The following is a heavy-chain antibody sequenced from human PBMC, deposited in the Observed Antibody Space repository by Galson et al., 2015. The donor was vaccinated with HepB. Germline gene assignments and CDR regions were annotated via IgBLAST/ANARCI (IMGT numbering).Heavy chain of an antibody. D-gene: IGHD2-2*01. CDR2: ITYNGRVE. J-gene: IGHJ5*02. CDR1: GSTFSSYG. V-gene: IGHV3-30*18. Sequence: SLRLSCAASGSTFSSYGMHWVRQAPGKGLEWVAVITYNGRVENYSDSVKGRFTISRDNSKNTLYLQMNSLRAEDTAMYYCAKAGGRYQLLYWFDPWGQGTLVTVSP. CDR3: AKAGGRYQLLYWFDP.